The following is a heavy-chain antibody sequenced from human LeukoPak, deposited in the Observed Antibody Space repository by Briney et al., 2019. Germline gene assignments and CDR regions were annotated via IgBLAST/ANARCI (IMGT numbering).Heavy chain of an antibody. V-gene: IGHV1-69*05. CDR3: ASTRDGYNSFDY. CDR2: IIPIFGTA. J-gene: IGHJ4*02. Sequence: SVKVSCKASGGTFSSYAISWVRQAPGQGLEWMGGIIPIFGTANYAQKFQGRVTITTDESTSTAYMELSSLRSEDTAVYYCASTRDGYNSFDYWGQGTLVTVSS. D-gene: IGHD5-24*01. CDR1: GGTFSSYA.